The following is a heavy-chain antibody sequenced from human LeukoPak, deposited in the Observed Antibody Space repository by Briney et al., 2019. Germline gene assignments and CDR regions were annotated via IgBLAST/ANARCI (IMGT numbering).Heavy chain of an antibody. CDR2: IKANSGDT. Sequence: ASVTVSCKASGFTLIDYIHWVRQDPRQGLQWMGWIKANSGDTEYAQKFQGRVTMTRDTSISTVYMELSSLRSDDTAVYYCARADSVPAGDYHYWYMDVWGKGTTVTVSS. J-gene: IGHJ6*03. D-gene: IGHD6-13*01. CDR1: GFTLIDY. CDR3: ARADSVPAGDYHYWYMDV. V-gene: IGHV1-2*02.